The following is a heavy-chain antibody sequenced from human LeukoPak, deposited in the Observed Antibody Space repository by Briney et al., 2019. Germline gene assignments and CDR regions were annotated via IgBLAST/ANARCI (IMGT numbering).Heavy chain of an antibody. CDR1: GGSISSSSYY. V-gene: IGHV4-39*01. Sequence: SQTLSLTCTVSGGSISSSSYYWGWIRQPPGKGLEWIGSIYYSGSTYYNPSLKSRVTISVDTSKNQFSLKLSSVTAADTAVYYCARHHGRGYSYGRFDYWGQGTLVTVSS. CDR3: ARHHGRGYSYGRFDY. D-gene: IGHD5-18*01. J-gene: IGHJ4*02. CDR2: IYYSGST.